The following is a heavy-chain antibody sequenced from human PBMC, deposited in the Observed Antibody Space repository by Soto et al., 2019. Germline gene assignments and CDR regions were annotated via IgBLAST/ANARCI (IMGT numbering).Heavy chain of an antibody. V-gene: IGHV3-49*03. J-gene: IGHJ4*02. CDR3: SSVPPNNRGASLVS. D-gene: IGHD3-10*01. CDR2: ITSKAYGGTT. Sequence: GGSLRLSCTASGFSFGDYAMIWFRQAPGKGLEWVGFITSKAYGGTTEYAASVKGRFTISRDDSKSIAYRQMNSLKTDDTAVYYCSSVPPNNRGASLVSWGQGTRVTFSS. CDR1: GFSFGDYA.